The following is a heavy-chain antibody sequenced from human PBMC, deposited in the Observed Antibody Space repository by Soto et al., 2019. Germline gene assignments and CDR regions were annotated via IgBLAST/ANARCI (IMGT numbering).Heavy chain of an antibody. CDR3: TTDDPINRN. J-gene: IGHJ4*02. CDR2: IKSKTNGGTT. CDR1: GFTFSNAW. Sequence: ESGGGLVKAGESLRVSCAAYGFTFSNAWMSWVRQAPGKGLEWVGRIKSKTNGGTTDYAAPVKGRFSISRDDSKNTLYLQMNSLKSEDTAVYYCTTDDPINRNWGQGTLVTVSS. V-gene: IGHV3-15*01.